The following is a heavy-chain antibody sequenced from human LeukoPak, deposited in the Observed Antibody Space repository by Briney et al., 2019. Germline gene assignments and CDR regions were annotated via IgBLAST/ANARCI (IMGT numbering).Heavy chain of an antibody. J-gene: IGHJ6*03. Sequence: MASETLSLTCTVSGGPISSYSWSWIRQPPGKGLEWIGYIYYSGSTYYNPSLKSRVTISVDTSKNQFSLKLSSVTAADTAVYYCARALSYYYYYYYMDVWGKGTTVTVSS. V-gene: IGHV4-59*12. CDR1: GGPISSYS. D-gene: IGHD2-8*01. CDR3: ARALSYYYYYYYMDV. CDR2: IYYSGST.